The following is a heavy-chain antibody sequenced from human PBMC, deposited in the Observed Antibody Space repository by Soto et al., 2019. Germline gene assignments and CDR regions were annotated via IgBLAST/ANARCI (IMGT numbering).Heavy chain of an antibody. Sequence: QMQLQESGPGLVKPSETLSLTCTVSGASVSTGYWSWIRQPPGKALEWIGFMYFGGSFNYNPSLTSRGTISVETSKNQSSMEVTSVTAADTAVYYCARSYSATAGLAVDPWGQGTLVIVSS. D-gene: IGHD1-26*01. CDR2: MYFGGSF. V-gene: IGHV4-59*02. J-gene: IGHJ5*02. CDR1: GASVSTGY. CDR3: ARSYSATAGLAVDP.